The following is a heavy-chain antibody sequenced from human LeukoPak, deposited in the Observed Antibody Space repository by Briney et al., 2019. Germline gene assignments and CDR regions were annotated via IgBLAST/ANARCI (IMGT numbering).Heavy chain of an antibody. D-gene: IGHD5-12*01. CDR1: GGSFSGYY. CDR3: ARDGGYSGYRLRYFDY. CDR2: IYYSGST. J-gene: IGHJ4*02. Sequence: SETLSLTCAVYGGSFSGYYWSWIRQPPGKGLEWIGYIYYSGSTNYNPSLKSRVTISVDTSKNQFSLKLSSVTAADTAVYYCARDGGYSGYRLRYFDYWGQGTLVTVSS. V-gene: IGHV4-59*01.